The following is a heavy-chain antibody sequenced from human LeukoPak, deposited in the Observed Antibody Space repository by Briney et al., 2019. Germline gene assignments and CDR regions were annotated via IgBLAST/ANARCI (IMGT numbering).Heavy chain of an antibody. D-gene: IGHD4-23*01. J-gene: IGHJ4*02. CDR1: GFTFSGYW. V-gene: IGHV3-7*01. Sequence: PVGSLRLSCAASGFTFSGYWMSWVRQAPGKRLEWVANIKQDGSEKYYVDSVKGRFTISRDNAKNSLYRQMNSLRAEDTAVYYCARDYGGNPVWGRGTLVTVSS. CDR2: IKQDGSEK. CDR3: ARDYGGNPV.